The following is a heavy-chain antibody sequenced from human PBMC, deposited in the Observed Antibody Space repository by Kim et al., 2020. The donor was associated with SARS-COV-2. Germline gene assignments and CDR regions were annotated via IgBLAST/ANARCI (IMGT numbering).Heavy chain of an antibody. J-gene: IGHJ4*02. CDR3: ARDLALCSSNCFDY. CDR1: GFTFSNYW. D-gene: IGHD6-13*01. Sequence: GGSLRLSCAASGFTFSNYWMHWVRQAPGKGLVWVSHINSDGGSTNYADSVKGRFTISRDNAKNTLYLQMNSLRAEDTAVYYCARDLALCSSNCFDYWGQGTLVTVSS. CDR2: INSDGGST. V-gene: IGHV3-74*01.